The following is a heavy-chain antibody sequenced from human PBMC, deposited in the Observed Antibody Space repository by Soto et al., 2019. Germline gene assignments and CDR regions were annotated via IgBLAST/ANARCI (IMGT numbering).Heavy chain of an antibody. CDR2: ISYDGSNK. CDR3: ARDSDYCGGDCYSIPPGYYGMDV. J-gene: IGHJ6*02. CDR1: GFTFSSYA. Sequence: GGSLRLSCAASGFTFSSYAMHWVRQAPGKGLEWVAVISYDGSNKYYADSVKGRFTISRDNSKNTLYLQMNSLRAEDTAVYYCARDSDYCGGDCYSIPPGYYGMDVWGQGTTVTVSS. V-gene: IGHV3-30-3*01. D-gene: IGHD2-21*02.